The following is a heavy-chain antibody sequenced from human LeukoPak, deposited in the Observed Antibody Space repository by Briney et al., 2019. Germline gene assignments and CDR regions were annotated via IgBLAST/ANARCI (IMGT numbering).Heavy chain of an antibody. CDR2: INHSGST. D-gene: IGHD6-19*01. Sequence: PSETLSLTCADYGGSFSGYYWSWIRQPPGKGLEWLGEINHSGSTNYNPSLKSRVTISVDTSKNQFSLKLSSVTAADTAVYYCARPGGWYRYYFDYWGQGTLVTVSS. CDR1: GGSFSGYY. V-gene: IGHV4-34*01. J-gene: IGHJ4*02. CDR3: ARPGGWYRYYFDY.